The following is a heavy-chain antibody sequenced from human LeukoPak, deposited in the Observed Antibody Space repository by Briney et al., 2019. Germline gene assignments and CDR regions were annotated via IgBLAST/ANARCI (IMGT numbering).Heavy chain of an antibody. Sequence: GGSLRLSCAASGFISSNYWMHWVRQAPGKGPVWVSRIKSDGTTTNYADPVKGRFTISRDNAKNTLYLQMNGLRVEDTAVYYCAGGYSGYRSDYWGQGTLVTVSS. D-gene: IGHD5-12*01. CDR3: AGGYSGYRSDY. CDR2: IKSDGTTT. V-gene: IGHV3-74*01. J-gene: IGHJ4*02. CDR1: GFISSNYW.